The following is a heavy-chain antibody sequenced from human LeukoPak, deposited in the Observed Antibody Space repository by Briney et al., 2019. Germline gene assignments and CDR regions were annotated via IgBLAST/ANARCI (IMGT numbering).Heavy chain of an antibody. D-gene: IGHD3-3*01. Sequence: SVKVSCKASGGTFSSYAISWVRQAPGQGLEWMGGIIPIFGTANYAQKFQGRVTITTDESTSTAYMELSSLRSKDTAVYYCARGFWSGYYGGHFDYWGQGTLVTVSS. CDR3: ARGFWSGYYGGHFDY. CDR2: IIPIFGTA. J-gene: IGHJ4*02. V-gene: IGHV1-69*05. CDR1: GGTFSSYA.